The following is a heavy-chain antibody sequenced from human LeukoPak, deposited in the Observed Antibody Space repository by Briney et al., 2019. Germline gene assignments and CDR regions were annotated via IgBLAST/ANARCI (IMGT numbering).Heavy chain of an antibody. CDR1: GVTFRSYG. CDR3: TTKVIRGNSGDDYDD. V-gene: IGHV3-30*03. D-gene: IGHD5-12*01. Sequence: GGSLRLSSAASGVTFRSYGMHWVRQAPGKGLEWVALISSDGNDKLYGDSVKGRFTISRDDSKSTLYLQMNSLRVEDTAVYYCTTKVIRGNSGDDYDDWGQGTLVTVSS. J-gene: IGHJ4*02. CDR2: ISSDGNDK.